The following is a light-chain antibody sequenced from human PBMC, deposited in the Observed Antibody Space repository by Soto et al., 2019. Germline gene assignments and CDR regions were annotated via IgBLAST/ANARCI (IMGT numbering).Light chain of an antibody. V-gene: IGLV1-51*01. Sequence: QAVVTQPPSVSAAPGQKVTISCFGSNSNIGNNYVSWYQQFPGTAPKLLIYDNNKRPSGIPDRFSGSKSGTSATLGITGLQTGDEADYYCGTWDSSLSAVVFGGGTKLTVL. J-gene: IGLJ2*01. CDR3: GTWDSSLSAVV. CDR1: NSNIGNNY. CDR2: DNN.